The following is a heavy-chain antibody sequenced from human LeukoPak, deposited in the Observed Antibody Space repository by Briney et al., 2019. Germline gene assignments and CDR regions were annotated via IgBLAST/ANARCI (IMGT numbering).Heavy chain of an antibody. V-gene: IGHV3-21*01. CDR2: ISSSSSYI. D-gene: IGHD1-26*01. Sequence: SGGSLRLSCAASGFTFSSYSMNWVRQAPGKGLEWVSSISSSSSYIYYADSVKGRFTISRDNAKNSLYLQMNSLRAEDTAVYYCARDLQQWELLATGHYYYYMDVWGKGTTVTVSS. J-gene: IGHJ6*03. CDR1: GFTFSSYS. CDR3: ARDLQQWELLATGHYYYYMDV.